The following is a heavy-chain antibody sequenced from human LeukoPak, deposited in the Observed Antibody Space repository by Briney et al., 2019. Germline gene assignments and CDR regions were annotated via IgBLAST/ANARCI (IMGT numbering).Heavy chain of an antibody. CDR2: ISGSSTI. J-gene: IGHJ1*01. D-gene: IGHD6-13*01. V-gene: IGHV3-48*02. CDR1: GFTFSSYS. CDR3: ARAAPYSSSFKYFQH. Sequence: GGSLRLSCAASGFTFSSYSMNWVRQAPGKGLEWVSYISGSSTIYYADSVKGRFTISRDNAKNSLYLQMNSLRDEDTAVYYCARAAPYSSSFKYFQHWGQGTLVTVSS.